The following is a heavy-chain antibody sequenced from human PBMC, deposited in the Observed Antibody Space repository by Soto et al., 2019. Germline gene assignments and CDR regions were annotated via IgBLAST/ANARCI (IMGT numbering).Heavy chain of an antibody. Sequence: PSETLSLTCAVSGYSISSGYYWAWIRQPPGTGLEWIGTIYHNGSTFHNPSLKSRVTISVDTSKNQFSLKLRSVTAADTAVYYCAVGYCGSASSSREYFQLWGQGTLVTVSS. CDR2: IYHNGST. D-gene: IGHD2-2*01. J-gene: IGHJ1*01. V-gene: IGHV4-38-2*01. CDR3: AVGYCGSASSSREYFQL. CDR1: GYSISSGYY.